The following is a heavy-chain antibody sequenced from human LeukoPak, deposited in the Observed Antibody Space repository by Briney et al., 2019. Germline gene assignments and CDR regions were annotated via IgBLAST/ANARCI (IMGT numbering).Heavy chain of an antibody. Sequence: SETLSLTCTVSGGSISGYCWSWIRQPPGKGLEWIGYIYTTGTTNYNPSLKSRVTISVDTSKNQFSLKLNSVTAADTAVYYCGRHGGYSSSAAYWGQGALVTVSS. D-gene: IGHD6-6*01. J-gene: IGHJ4*02. CDR2: IYTTGTT. CDR3: GRHGGYSSSAAY. V-gene: IGHV4-4*09. CDR1: GGSISGYC.